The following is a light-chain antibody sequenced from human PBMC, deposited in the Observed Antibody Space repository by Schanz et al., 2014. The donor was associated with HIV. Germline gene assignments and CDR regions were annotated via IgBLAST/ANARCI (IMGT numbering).Light chain of an antibody. Sequence: QSALTQPRSVSGSPGETVSISCTGASGYFGGHIYVSWFQHHPGKAPKLMIYDVSNRPSGISNRFSGSKSGNTASLTISGLQAEDEADYYCSSYTSSDTHVFGTGTKLTVL. CDR1: SGYFGGHIY. CDR3: SSYTSSDTHV. V-gene: IGLV2-14*03. J-gene: IGLJ1*01. CDR2: DVS.